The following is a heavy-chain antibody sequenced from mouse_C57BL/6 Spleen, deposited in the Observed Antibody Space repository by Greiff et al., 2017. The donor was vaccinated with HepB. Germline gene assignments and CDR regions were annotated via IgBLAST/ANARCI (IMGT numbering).Heavy chain of an antibody. J-gene: IGHJ1*03. D-gene: IGHD1-1*01. CDR1: GYTFTDHT. CDR2: IYPRDGST. V-gene: IGHV1-78*01. CDR3: ARCYYGSSYDWYFDV. Sequence: VQLQQSDAELVKPGASVKISCKVSGYTFTDHTIHWMKQRPEQGLEWIGYIYPRDGSTKYNEKFKGKATLTADKSSSTAYMQLNSLTSEDSAVYFCARCYYGSSYDWYFDVWGTGTTVTVSS.